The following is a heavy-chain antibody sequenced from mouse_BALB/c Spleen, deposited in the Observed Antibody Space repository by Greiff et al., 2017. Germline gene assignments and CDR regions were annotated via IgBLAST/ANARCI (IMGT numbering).Heavy chain of an antibody. D-gene: IGHD1-1*01. Sequence: EVQLVESGPGLVKPSQSLSLTCTVTGYSITSDYAWNWIRQFPGNKLEWMGYISYSGSTSYNPSLKSRISITRDTSKNQFFLQLNSVTTEDTATYYCASLYYGSSPFAYWGQGTLVTVSA. V-gene: IGHV3-2*02. CDR2: ISYSGST. J-gene: IGHJ3*01. CDR3: ASLYYGSSPFAY. CDR1: GYSITSDYA.